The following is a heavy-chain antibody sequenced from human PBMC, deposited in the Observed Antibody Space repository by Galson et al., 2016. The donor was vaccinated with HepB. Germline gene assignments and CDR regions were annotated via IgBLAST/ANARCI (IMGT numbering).Heavy chain of an antibody. CDR2: IWYDGSQH. Sequence: SLRLSCAASGFTFSSYGMHWVRQAPGKGLEWVAVIWYDGSQHFYADSVKGRFTVSRDNSKNTLYLQMNSLRVEDTALYYCARERVWQVDFSRPKYYNMDGWGQGTTVAVSS. V-gene: IGHV3-33*01. CDR1: GFTFSSYG. CDR3: ARERVWQVDFSRPKYYNMDG. D-gene: IGHD3-3*01. J-gene: IGHJ6*02.